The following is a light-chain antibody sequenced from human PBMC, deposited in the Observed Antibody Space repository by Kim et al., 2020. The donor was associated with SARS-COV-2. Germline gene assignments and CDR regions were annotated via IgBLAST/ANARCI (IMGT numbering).Light chain of an antibody. CDR2: IYTDGSH. V-gene: IGLV4-69*01. CDR1: RGDSDNP. Sequence: ASVNVTCTLSRGDSDNPVAWHQQQPEKGPRFLMKIYTDGSHNRGDGIPERFSGSSSGAERYLTISSLQSDDEADYYCQTWGSGIRVFGGGTQLTVL. J-gene: IGLJ2*01. CDR3: QTWGSGIRV.